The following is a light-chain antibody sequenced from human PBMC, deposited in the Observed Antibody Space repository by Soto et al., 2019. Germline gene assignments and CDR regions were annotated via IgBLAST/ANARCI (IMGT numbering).Light chain of an antibody. J-gene: IGKJ1*01. V-gene: IGKV3-15*01. Sequence: VWTPTAAKLAVSPEKVATLSCRASQSVSSNLAWYQQKPGQAPRLLIYGASTRATGIPARFSGSGSGTEFTRIISRQQSEDFAVYYCQQYGSSPRFGQGTKVDIK. CDR1: QSVSSN. CDR2: GAS. CDR3: QQYGSSPR.